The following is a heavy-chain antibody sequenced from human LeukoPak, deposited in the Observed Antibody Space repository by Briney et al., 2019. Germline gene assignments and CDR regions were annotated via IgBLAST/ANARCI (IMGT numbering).Heavy chain of an antibody. CDR1: GGSLSGFY. D-gene: IGHD3-10*01. J-gene: IGHJ4*02. Sequence: SETLSLTCAVYGGSLSGFYWSWIRQSPGKGLEWIGEINHSGSTNYNPSLKSRVTISVDTSKNQFSLKLSSVTAADTAVYYCASNSFDYYGSGSYSVDYWGQGTLVTVPS. CDR3: ASNSFDYYGSGSYSVDY. V-gene: IGHV4-34*01. CDR2: INHSGST.